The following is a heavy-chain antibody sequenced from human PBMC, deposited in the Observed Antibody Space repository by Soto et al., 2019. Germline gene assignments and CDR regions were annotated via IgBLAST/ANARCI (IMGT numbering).Heavy chain of an antibody. V-gene: IGHV3-7*01. CDR3: AGLDTSMVKTPGY. Sequence: EVQLVESGGDLVQPGGSLRLSCATSGFTFRTYWMSWVRQAPGKGLEWVACIKKDGSEEYYVDSVRGRFTISRDNAKNSLYLQMKSLRAEDTAVYYCAGLDTSMVKTPGYWGQGTLVTVSS. D-gene: IGHD5-18*01. J-gene: IGHJ4*02. CDR2: IKKDGSEE. CDR1: GFTFRTYW.